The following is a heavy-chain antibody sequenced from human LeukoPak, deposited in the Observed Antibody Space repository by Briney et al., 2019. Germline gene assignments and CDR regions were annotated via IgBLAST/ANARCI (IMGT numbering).Heavy chain of an antibody. D-gene: IGHD1-26*01. J-gene: IGHJ4*02. V-gene: IGHV1-2*02. CDR1: GYTFTGYY. Sequence: ASVKVSCKASGYTFTGYYMHWVRQAPGQGLEWMGWINPNSGGTNYAQKFQGRVTMTRDTSISTAYMELSRLRSDDTAVYYCAREEYGWELLAWRLWGQGTLVTVSS. CDR3: AREEYGWELLAWRL. CDR2: INPNSGGT.